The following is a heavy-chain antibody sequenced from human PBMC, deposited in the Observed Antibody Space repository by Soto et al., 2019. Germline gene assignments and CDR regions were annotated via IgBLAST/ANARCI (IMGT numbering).Heavy chain of an antibody. CDR1: GYTFVDHY. CDR2: INPKSGAT. D-gene: IGHD1-26*01. V-gene: IGHV1-2*02. J-gene: IGHJ4*02. CDR3: ARIPYSGSYYGLDY. Sequence: QVQLVQSGAEVKMPGASVTVSCKASGYTFVDHYVHWVRQAPGQGLEWMGWINPKSGATDYVQNFQGRVTMTRDSSISTTYLELSRLTSDDTALYYCARIPYSGSYYGLDYWGQGTLVTVSS.